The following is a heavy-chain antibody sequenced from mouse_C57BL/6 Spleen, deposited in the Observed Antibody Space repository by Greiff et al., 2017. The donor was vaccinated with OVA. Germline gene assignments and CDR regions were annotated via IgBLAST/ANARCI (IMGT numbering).Heavy chain of an antibody. V-gene: IGHV1-22*01. J-gene: IGHJ1*03. Sequence: VQLQQSGPELVKPGASVKMSCKASGYTFTDYNMHWVKPSHGKSLEWIGYINPNNGGTSYNQKFKGKATLTVNKSSSTAYLELRSLTSEDSAVYYCARALIDYYGSSNWYFDVWGTGTTVTVSS. CDR1: GYTFTDYN. CDR2: INPNNGGT. CDR3: ARALIDYYGSSNWYFDV. D-gene: IGHD1-1*01.